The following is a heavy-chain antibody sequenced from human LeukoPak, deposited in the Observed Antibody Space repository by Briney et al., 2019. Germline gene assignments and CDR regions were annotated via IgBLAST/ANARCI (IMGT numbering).Heavy chain of an antibody. CDR2: INPNSGGT. Sequence: GASVKVSCKASGYTFTGYYMHWVRQAPGQGLEWMGWINPNSGGTNYAQKFQGRVTMTRDTSISTAYVELSRLRSDDTAVYYCARGVAGSYYYYYMDVWGKGTTVTISS. CDR3: ARGVAGSYYYYYMDV. D-gene: IGHD6-19*01. CDR1: GYTFTGYY. J-gene: IGHJ6*03. V-gene: IGHV1-2*02.